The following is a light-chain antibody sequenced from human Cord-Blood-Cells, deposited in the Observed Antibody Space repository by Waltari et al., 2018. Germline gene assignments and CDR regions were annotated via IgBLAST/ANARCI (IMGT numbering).Light chain of an antibody. CDR1: SSNIGAGYD. Sequence: QSVLTPPPSVSGAPGQRVTISCTGSSSNIGAGYDVHWYQQLPGTAPKLLIYVNSNRPSGVPDRFSGSKSGTSASLAITGLQAEDEADYYCQSYDSSLSWVFGGGTKLTVL. CDR3: QSYDSSLSWV. V-gene: IGLV1-40*01. CDR2: VNS. J-gene: IGLJ2*01.